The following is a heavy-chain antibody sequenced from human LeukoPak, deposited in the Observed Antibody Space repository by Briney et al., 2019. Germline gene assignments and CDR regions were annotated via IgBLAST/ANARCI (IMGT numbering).Heavy chain of an antibody. CDR2: IIPIFGTA. V-gene: IGHV1-69*13. J-gene: IGHJ4*02. Sequence: SVKVSCKASGGTFSSYAIGWVRQAPGQGLEWMGGIIPIFGTANYAQKFQGRVTITADESTSTAYMELSSLRSEDTAVYYCARDQVAYEPLLTTVGFDYWGQGTPVTVSS. CDR1: GGTFSSYA. D-gene: IGHD4-23*01. CDR3: ARDQVAYEPLLTTVGFDY.